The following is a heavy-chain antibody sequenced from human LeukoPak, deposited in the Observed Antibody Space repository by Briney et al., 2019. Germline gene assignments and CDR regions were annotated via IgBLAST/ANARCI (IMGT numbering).Heavy chain of an antibody. Sequence: PGGSLRLSCAASGFSFSGYWLSWVRQVPGKGLEWVANIKKDGSETHYVDSARGRFTISRDNAQNSLYLQMNSLRDDDSAIYYCARTAGALPFDLWGQGTMVTVSS. V-gene: IGHV3-7*01. CDR2: IKKDGSET. J-gene: IGHJ3*01. CDR3: ARTAGALPFDL. D-gene: IGHD1-14*01. CDR1: GFSFSGYW.